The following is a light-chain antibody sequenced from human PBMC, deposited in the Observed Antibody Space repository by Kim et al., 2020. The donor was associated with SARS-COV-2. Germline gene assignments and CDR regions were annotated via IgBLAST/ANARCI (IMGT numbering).Light chain of an antibody. J-gene: IGLJ3*02. CDR1: SSNIGSNN. V-gene: IGLV1-44*01. CDR2: SNN. Sequence: ELTQPPSASGTPGQRVTISCSGSSSNIGSNNLVWYQQLPGAAPNLLIYSNNQRPSGIPDRFSGSRSGTSASLAISGLQSGDEADYYCAVWDDSLKQGVFGGGTQLTVL. CDR3: AVWDDSLKQGV.